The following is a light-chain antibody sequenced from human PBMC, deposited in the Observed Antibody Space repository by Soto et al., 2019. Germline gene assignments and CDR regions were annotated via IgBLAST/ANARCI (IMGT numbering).Light chain of an antibody. V-gene: IGLV2-14*01. CDR3: NSYTSSSTYV. CDR1: TSDVGSYNY. Sequence: QSALTQPASVSGSPGQSITISCTGTTSDVGSYNYVSWYQQHPGKAPKLIIYDVSTRPSGVSNRFSGSKSGNTASLTISGLQAEDEADYYCNSYTSSSTYVFGTGTKLTVL. CDR2: DVS. J-gene: IGLJ1*01.